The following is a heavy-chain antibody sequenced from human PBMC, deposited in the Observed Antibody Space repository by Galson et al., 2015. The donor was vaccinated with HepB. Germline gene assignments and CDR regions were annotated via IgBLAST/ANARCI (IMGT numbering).Heavy chain of an antibody. CDR1: GFTFSSYR. D-gene: IGHD7-27*01. J-gene: IGHJ4*02. Sequence: SLRLSCAASGFTFSSYRMNWVRQAPGKGLEWVSSIGSTSSYIYYADSVKGRFTISRDNAKNSLYLRMNSLRADDTAVYYCASQSHKTGDRVLDYWGQGTLVTVSS. CDR2: IGSTSSYI. CDR3: ASQSHKTGDRVLDY. V-gene: IGHV3-21*01.